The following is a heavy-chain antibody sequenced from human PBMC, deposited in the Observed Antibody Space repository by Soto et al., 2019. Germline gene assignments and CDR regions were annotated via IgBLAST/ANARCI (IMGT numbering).Heavy chain of an antibody. CDR1: GGSFSGYY. J-gene: IGHJ4*02. D-gene: IGHD6-19*01. CDR3: ARVGAAVAGKFDY. V-gene: IGHV4-34*01. CDR2: INHSGST. Sequence: SETLSLTCAVYGGSFSGYYWSWIRQPPGKGLEWIGEINHSGSTNYNPSLKSRVTISVDTSKNQFSLKLSSVTAADTAVYYCARVGAAVAGKFDYWGQGTLVTVSS.